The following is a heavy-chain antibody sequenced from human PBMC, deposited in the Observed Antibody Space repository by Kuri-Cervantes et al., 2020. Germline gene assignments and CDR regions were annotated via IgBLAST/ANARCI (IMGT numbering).Heavy chain of an antibody. CDR1: GYTFTSYG. CDR2: ISAYNGNT. D-gene: IGHD6-19*01. Sequence: ASVKVSCKASGYTFTSYGISWVRQAPGQGLEWMGWISAYNGNTNYAQKLQGRVTMTTDTSTSTAYMELSSLRSEDTAVYYCARTPSSGWYRDDAFDIWGQGTMVTVSS. V-gene: IGHV1-18*01. CDR3: ARTPSSGWYRDDAFDI. J-gene: IGHJ3*02.